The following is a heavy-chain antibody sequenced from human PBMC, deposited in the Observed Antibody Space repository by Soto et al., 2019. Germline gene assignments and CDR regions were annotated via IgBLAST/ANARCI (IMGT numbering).Heavy chain of an antibody. D-gene: IGHD1-26*01. J-gene: IGHJ6*03. V-gene: IGHV4-39*01. Sequence: QLQLQESVPGLVKPSETLSLTCTVSGGSISSSSYYCGCIRQPPGKGLEWIGSIYYSGSTYYNPSLWIRLTNSVYTSKHQFARKLSSVTAADTAGCYCARLAQGDYYYYMVVWGKGTTVTVSS. CDR2: IYYSGST. CDR3: ARLAQGDYYYYMVV. CDR1: GGSISSSSYY.